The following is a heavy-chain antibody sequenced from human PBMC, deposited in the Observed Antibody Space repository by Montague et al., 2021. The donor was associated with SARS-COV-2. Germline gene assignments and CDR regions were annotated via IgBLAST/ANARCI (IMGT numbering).Heavy chain of an antibody. D-gene: IGHD1-14*01. V-gene: IGHV4-39*02. Sequence: SETLSLTCTVSGGSINSSSYYWGRIRQSPGKGLEWIGSIYYSGSTYHNPSLKSRVTMSVDTSKNQFSLKLSSVTAADTAVYYCARETMTADAFDIWGQGTMVTVSS. CDR3: ARETMTADAFDI. J-gene: IGHJ3*02. CDR2: IYYSGST. CDR1: GGSINSSSYY.